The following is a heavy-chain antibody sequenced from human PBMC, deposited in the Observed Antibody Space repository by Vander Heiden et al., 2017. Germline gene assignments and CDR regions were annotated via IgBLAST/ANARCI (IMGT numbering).Heavy chain of an antibody. J-gene: IGHJ4*02. CDR3: AADVPEPLAQIDY. Sequence: EVQLVESGGGLAKSGESLRLSCAASGFTFTYAWMSWVRQAPGKGLEWVGRVKSKIDGGTTDYAAPVKGRFTTSRDDSKNTLTLQMNSLNSEDTAVYYCAADVPEPLAQIDYWGRGIVVTVSS. CDR2: VKSKIDGGTT. V-gene: IGHV3-15*01. D-gene: IGHD1-1*01. CDR1: GFTFTYAW.